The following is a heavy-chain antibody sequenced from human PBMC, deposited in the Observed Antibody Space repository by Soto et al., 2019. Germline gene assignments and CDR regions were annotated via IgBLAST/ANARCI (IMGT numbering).Heavy chain of an antibody. Sequence: SETLSLTCTVSGGSISSGGYYWSWIRQHPGKGLEWIGYIYYSGSTNYNPSLKSRVTMSVDTSKNQFSLKLSSVTAADTAVYYCARDLPYGSGSYYSFDYWGQGTLVTVSS. CDR1: GGSISSGGYY. V-gene: IGHV4-61*08. D-gene: IGHD3-10*01. CDR3: ARDLPYGSGSYYSFDY. J-gene: IGHJ4*02. CDR2: IYYSGST.